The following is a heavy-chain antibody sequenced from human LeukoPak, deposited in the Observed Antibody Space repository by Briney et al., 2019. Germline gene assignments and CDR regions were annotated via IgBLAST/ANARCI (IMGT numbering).Heavy chain of an antibody. CDR2: ISDDGSSK. CDR3: ASVYSPFAFDI. V-gene: IGHV3-30*03. CDR1: GFTFRTYG. J-gene: IGHJ3*02. Sequence: GGSLRLSCAASGFTFRTYGMHWARQAPGKGLEWVGLISDDGSSKLYADSVKGRFTISRDNFRNTLYLQMNSLRAEDTAVYYCASVYSPFAFDIWGQGTMVTVSS. D-gene: IGHD1-26*01.